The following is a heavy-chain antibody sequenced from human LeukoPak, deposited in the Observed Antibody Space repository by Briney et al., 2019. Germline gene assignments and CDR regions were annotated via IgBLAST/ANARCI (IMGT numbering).Heavy chain of an antibody. CDR2: IYYSGST. CDR3: ARQLRVEPALMRGGANWFDP. D-gene: IGHD2-2*01. Sequence: PSETLSLTCTVSGGSVSSGSNYWSWIRQPPGKRLEWIGYIYYSGSTNYNPSLRSRVTISLDTSKNQFSLKLSSVTAADTAVYYCARQLRVEPALMRGGANWFDPWGQGTLVTVSS. V-gene: IGHV4-61*01. J-gene: IGHJ5*02. CDR1: GGSVSSGSNY.